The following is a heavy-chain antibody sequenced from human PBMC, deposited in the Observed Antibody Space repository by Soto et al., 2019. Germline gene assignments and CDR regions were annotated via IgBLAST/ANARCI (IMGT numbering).Heavy chain of an antibody. V-gene: IGHV3-7*01. CDR3: ARDPVDFDY. CDR1: GFTFTTYG. Sequence: GGSLRLSCAASGFTFTTYGRTWVRQAPGKGLEWVANIKEDGSEKNYVDSVKGRFTISRDNAKNSLYLQMNSLRAEDTAVYYYARDPVDFDYWGQGTLVTVSS. CDR2: IKEDGSEK. J-gene: IGHJ4*02.